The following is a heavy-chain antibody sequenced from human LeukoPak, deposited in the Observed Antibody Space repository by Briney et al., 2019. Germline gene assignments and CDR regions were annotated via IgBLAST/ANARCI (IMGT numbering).Heavy chain of an antibody. V-gene: IGHV4-34*01. Sequence: SETLSLTCTVSGGSISSYYWSWIRQPPGKGLEWIGEINHSGSTNYNPSLKSRVTISVDTSKKQFSLKVSSVTAADTAVYYCARQNYGSAPLRYWGQGTLVTVSS. CDR1: GGSISSYY. CDR3: ARQNYGSAPLRY. D-gene: IGHD3-10*01. CDR2: INHSGST. J-gene: IGHJ4*02.